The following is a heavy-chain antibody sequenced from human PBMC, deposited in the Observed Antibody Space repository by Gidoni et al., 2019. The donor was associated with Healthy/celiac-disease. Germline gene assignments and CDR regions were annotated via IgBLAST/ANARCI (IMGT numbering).Heavy chain of an antibody. V-gene: IGHV4-31*03. J-gene: IGHJ4*02. Sequence: QVQLQESGPGLVKPSQTLSLTCTVPGGSLSSGRYYWSWIRQHPGKGLEWIGYIYYRGSTYYNPAHKSRVTRSVDTSKKQFSLKLSSVTAADTAGYYCARVTVISSSLLFYFDYWGQGTLVTVSS. CDR1: GGSLSSGRYY. D-gene: IGHD6-6*01. CDR2: IYYRGST. CDR3: ARVTVISSSLLFYFDY.